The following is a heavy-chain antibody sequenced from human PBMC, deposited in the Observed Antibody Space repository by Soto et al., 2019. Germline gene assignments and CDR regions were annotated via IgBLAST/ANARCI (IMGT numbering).Heavy chain of an antibody. CDR1: GFTFSSYW. CDR2: IKQDGSEK. Sequence: PVGSLRLSCVASGFTFSSYWMSWVRQAPGKGLEWVANIKQDGSEKYDVDSVKDRFTISRDNAKNSLYLQMNSLRAEDSAVYYCARVYPRSGGPYHYYGIDVWGQGTMVTVSS. J-gene: IGHJ6*02. V-gene: IGHV3-7*01. D-gene: IGHD6-19*01. CDR3: ARVYPRSGGPYHYYGIDV.